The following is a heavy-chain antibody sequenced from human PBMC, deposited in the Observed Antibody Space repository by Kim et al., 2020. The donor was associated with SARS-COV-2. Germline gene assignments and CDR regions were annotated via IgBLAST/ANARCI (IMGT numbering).Heavy chain of an antibody. D-gene: IGHD3-10*01. CDR1: GYTLTELS. V-gene: IGHV1-24*01. CDR2: FDPEDGET. J-gene: IGHJ4*02. Sequence: ASVKVSCKVSGYTLTELSMHWVRQAPGKGLEWMGGFDPEDGETIYAQKFQGRVTMTEDTSTDTAYMELSSLRSEDTAVYYCATPMVRGSNFDYWGQGTLVTVSS. CDR3: ATPMVRGSNFDY.